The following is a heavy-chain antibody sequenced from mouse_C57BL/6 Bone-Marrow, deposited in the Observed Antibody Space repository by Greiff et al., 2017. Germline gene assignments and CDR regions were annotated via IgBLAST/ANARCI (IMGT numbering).Heavy chain of an antibody. CDR3: ARQIYCDYDDRFAY. V-gene: IGHV5-6*03. CDR1: GFTFSSYG. J-gene: IGHJ3*01. D-gene: IGHD2-4*01. Sequence: EVMLVESGGGLVKPGGSLKLSCAASGFTFSSYGMSWVRQTPDKRLEWVANISSGGSYTYYPDSVKGRFTISRDNAKNTLYLKVGSLKSEDTAMYYCARQIYCDYDDRFAYWGQGTLITLSA. CDR2: ISSGGSYT.